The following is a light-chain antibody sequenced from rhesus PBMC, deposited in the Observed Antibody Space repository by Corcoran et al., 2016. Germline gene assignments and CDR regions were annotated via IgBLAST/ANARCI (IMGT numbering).Light chain of an antibody. CDR2: AAS. CDR3: QKYDDSPFT. V-gene: IGKV3-53*01. Sequence: QVILTQSPATLSLSPGDRATLSCRASQSVSTYLAWYQQQPGQATRLLIYAASRRATGIPDRFSGSGYGTEFTRTISSLEPEDFAVYFCQKYDDSPFTVGPGTKLDIK. J-gene: IGKJ3*01. CDR1: QSVSTY.